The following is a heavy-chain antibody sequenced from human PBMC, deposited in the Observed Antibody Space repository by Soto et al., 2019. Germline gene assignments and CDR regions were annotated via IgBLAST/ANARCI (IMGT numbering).Heavy chain of an antibody. Sequence: PGGSLRLSCAASGFTVSSNYMSWVRQAPGKGLEWVAVISYDGSNKYYADSVKGRFTISRDNSKNTLYLQMNSLRAEDTAVYYCAKDPFGYYYDSSGPDAGYFQHWGQGTPVTV. CDR1: GFTVSSNY. V-gene: IGHV3-30*18. CDR3: AKDPFGYYYDSSGPDAGYFQH. J-gene: IGHJ1*01. D-gene: IGHD3-22*01. CDR2: ISYDGSNK.